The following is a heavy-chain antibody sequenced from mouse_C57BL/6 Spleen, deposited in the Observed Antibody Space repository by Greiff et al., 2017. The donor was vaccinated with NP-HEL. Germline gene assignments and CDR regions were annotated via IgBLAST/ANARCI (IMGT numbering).Heavy chain of an antibody. CDR1: GFTFSDYY. Sequence: DVMLVESGGGLVQPGGSLKLSCAASGFTFSDYYMYWVRQTPEKRLEWVAYISNGGGSTYYPDTVKGRFTISRDNAKNTLYLQMSRLKSEDTAMYYCARQGGSSLYYFDYWGQGTTLTVSS. V-gene: IGHV5-12*01. CDR2: ISNGGGST. D-gene: IGHD1-1*01. CDR3: ARQGGSSLYYFDY. J-gene: IGHJ2*01.